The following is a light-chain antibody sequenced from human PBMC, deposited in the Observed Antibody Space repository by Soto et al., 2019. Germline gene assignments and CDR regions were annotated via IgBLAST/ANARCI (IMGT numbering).Light chain of an antibody. J-gene: IGLJ3*02. Sequence: QSALTQPASVSESPGKSITISCTGSTSDIGTDNLVSWYQQHPGKAPKLIIYEGYKRPSGVSNRFSGSKSGNTASLTISGLQAEDEADYYCCSYVSGDNWLFGGGTKLTVL. V-gene: IGLV2-23*01. CDR3: CSYVSGDNWL. CDR2: EGY. CDR1: TSDIGTDNL.